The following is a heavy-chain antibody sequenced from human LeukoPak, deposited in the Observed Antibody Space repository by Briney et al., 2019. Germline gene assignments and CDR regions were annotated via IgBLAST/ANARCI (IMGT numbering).Heavy chain of an antibody. CDR3: ARFYSNFDC. CDR1: GDSISSGSYY. CDR2: IYTSGST. V-gene: IGHV4-61*02. D-gene: IGHD4-11*01. Sequence: SETLSFTCTVSGDSISSGSYYRSWIRQPAGKGLEWIGRIYTSGSTNYNPSLKSRVTISLDTSKNQFSLKLSSVTAADTAVYYCARFYSNFDCWGQGILVTVSS. J-gene: IGHJ4*02.